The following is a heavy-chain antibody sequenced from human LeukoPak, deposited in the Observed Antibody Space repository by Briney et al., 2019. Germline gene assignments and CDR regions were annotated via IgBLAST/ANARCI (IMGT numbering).Heavy chain of an antibody. CDR2: TNQDGSEK. Sequence: PGGSLRLSCAASGFTFRNYRVTWVRQAPGKGLELVASTNQDGSEKYHVDSVKGRFTISRDNDKNSLYLQMNSLRAEDTAVYYCARDPGFSAFDIWGQGAVVTVSS. CDR3: ARDPGFSAFDI. CDR1: GFTFRNYR. V-gene: IGHV3-7*01. J-gene: IGHJ3*02.